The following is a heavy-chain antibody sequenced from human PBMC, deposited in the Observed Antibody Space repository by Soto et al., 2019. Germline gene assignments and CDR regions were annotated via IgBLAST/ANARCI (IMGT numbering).Heavy chain of an antibody. D-gene: IGHD2-2*01. CDR3: ARQSCIITCCYSWGDLYAP. Sequence: SETLSLTCTVSGGSISSSSYYWGWIRQPPGKGLEWIGSIYYSGSTYYNPSLKSRVTISVDTSKNQFSLKLSSVTAADTAVYYCARQSCIITCCYSWGDLYAPGAKGTLATASA. CDR1: GGSISSSSYY. J-gene: IGHJ5*02. CDR2: IYYSGST. V-gene: IGHV4-39*01.